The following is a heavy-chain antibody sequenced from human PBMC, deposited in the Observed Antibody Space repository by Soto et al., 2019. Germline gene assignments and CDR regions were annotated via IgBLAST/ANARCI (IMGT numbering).Heavy chain of an antibody. Sequence: SETLSLTCTVSGGSISSYYWSWILHPPGKGLEWIGYIYYSGSTNYNPSLRSRVTISVDTSKNQFSLKLSSVTAADTAVYYCAREGAHGYSGKYYFDYWGQGNLVTVSS. D-gene: IGHD1-26*01. J-gene: IGHJ4*02. CDR3: AREGAHGYSGKYYFDY. V-gene: IGHV4-59*01. CDR1: GGSISSYY. CDR2: IYYSGST.